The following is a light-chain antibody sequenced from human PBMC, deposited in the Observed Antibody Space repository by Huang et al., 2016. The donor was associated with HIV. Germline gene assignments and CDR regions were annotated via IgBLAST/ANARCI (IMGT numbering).Light chain of an antibody. V-gene: IGKV4-1*01. J-gene: IGKJ4*01. CDR2: WAS. Sequence: DIVMTQSLDSLAVSLGERATINCKSSQSVFFSSTNKNHLAWYQQKPGQPPRLLIYWASTRDSAVPDRFSGSGSETDFTLTINSLQAEDVAVYHCQQYADIPTFGGGTKVEIK. CDR1: QSVFFSSTNKNH. CDR3: QQYADIPT.